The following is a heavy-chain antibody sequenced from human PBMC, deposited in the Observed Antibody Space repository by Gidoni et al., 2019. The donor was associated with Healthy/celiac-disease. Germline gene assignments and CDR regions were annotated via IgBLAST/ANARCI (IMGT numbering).Heavy chain of an antibody. V-gene: IGHV3-11*01. CDR2: ISSSGSTI. CDR3: ARDLGWELLGDFDY. D-gene: IGHD1-26*01. CDR1: GFTFSEYY. J-gene: IGHJ4*02. Sequence: QLQLVVSVGGLVKPGGSLRPSCAASGFTFSEYYMSWIRQAPGKGLEWVSYISSSGSTIYYADSVKGRFTISRDNAKNSLYMQMNSLRAEDTAVYYCARDLGWELLGDFDYWGQGTLVTVSS.